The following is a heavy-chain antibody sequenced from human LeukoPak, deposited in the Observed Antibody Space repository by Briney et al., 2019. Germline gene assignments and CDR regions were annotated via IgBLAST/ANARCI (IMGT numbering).Heavy chain of an antibody. CDR3: ARTLGYCSGGSCYSDWYFDL. Sequence: SETLSLTCAVYGGSFSGYYWSWIRQPPGKGLEWIGEINHSGSTNYNPSLKSRVTISVDTSKNQFSLKLSSVTAADTAVYYCARTLGYCSGGSCYSDWYFDLWGRGTLVTVSS. CDR1: GGSFSGYY. D-gene: IGHD2-15*01. J-gene: IGHJ2*01. V-gene: IGHV4-34*01. CDR2: INHSGST.